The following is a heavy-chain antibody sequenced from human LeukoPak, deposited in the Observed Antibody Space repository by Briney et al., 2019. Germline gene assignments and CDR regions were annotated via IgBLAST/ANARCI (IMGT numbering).Heavy chain of an antibody. J-gene: IGHJ4*02. V-gene: IGHV1-18*01. CDR2: ISAYNGNT. CDR3: ATDRRIYCSGGSCHYFDY. Sequence: ASVKVSCKASGYTFTSYGISWVRQAPGQGLEWMGWISAYNGNTNYAQKFQGRVTMTEDTSTDTAYMELSSLRSEDTAVYYCATDRRIYCSGGSCHYFDYWGQGTLVTVSS. D-gene: IGHD2-15*01. CDR1: GYTFTSYG.